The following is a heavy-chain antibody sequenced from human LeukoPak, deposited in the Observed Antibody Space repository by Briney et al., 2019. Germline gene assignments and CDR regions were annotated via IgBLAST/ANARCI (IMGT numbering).Heavy chain of an antibody. CDR2: ISSSGSTI. V-gene: IGHV3-48*03. CDR1: GFTFSSYE. CDR3: ARGHWWFGGALNYPYYFDY. J-gene: IGHJ4*02. D-gene: IGHD3-10*01. Sequence: GGSLRLSCAASGFTFSSYEMNWVRQAPGKGREWVSYISSSGSTIYYADSVKGRFTISRDNAKNSLYLQMKSLRAEDMAVYYCARGHWWFGGALNYPYYFDYWGQGTLVTVSS.